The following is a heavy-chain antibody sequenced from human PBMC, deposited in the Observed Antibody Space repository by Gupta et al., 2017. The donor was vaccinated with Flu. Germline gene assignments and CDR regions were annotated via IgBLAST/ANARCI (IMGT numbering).Heavy chain of an antibody. CDR2: TYYRSKWYN. CDR1: GDSVPSHSAA. J-gene: IGHJ6*02. V-gene: IGHV6-1*01. D-gene: IGHD2-2*01. Sequence: QVQLQQSGPGLVKPSQTLSLTYAVSGDSVPSHSAAWNWIRQSPSRGLEWLGRTYYRSKWYNDYAVSVKSRRTINPDTSKNQFSLQLNSVTPEDTAVYYCARLYCSSTSCYSSYGMDVWGQGTTVTVSS. CDR3: ARLYCSSTSCYSSYGMDV.